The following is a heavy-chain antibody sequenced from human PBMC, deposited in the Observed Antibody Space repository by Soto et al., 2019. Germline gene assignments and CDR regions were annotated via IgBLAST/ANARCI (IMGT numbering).Heavy chain of an antibody. Sequence: QVHLVQSGAEVKRPGASVKVSCKASGYTFTSNGISWVRQASGQGLEWRGWVSAKNGDTNYAQKFQGRVIMTTDTSTTTAYMELRSLRSDDTAVYYCVKDRDTNSWPSRDVWGQGTTVTVSS. CDR2: VSAKNGDT. CDR1: GYTFTSNG. CDR3: VKDRDTNSWPSRDV. J-gene: IGHJ6*02. D-gene: IGHD6-13*01. V-gene: IGHV1-18*01.